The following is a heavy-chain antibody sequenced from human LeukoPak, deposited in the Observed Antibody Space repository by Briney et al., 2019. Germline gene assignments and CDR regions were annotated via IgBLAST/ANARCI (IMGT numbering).Heavy chain of an antibody. D-gene: IGHD3-9*01. CDR2: ISGSGGNT. Sequence: AGSLRLSCAASGFTFSSYAMSWVRPAPGKGLEWVSAISGSGGNTYYADSVKGRFTISRDNSKNTLYLQMHSLRAEDTAVYYCAKQLRYFDWSDYWGQGTLVTVSS. CDR1: GFTFSSYA. CDR3: AKQLRYFDWSDY. J-gene: IGHJ4*02. V-gene: IGHV3-23*01.